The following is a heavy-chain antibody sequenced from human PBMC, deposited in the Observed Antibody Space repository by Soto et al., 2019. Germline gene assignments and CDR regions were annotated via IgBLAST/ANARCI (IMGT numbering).Heavy chain of an antibody. CDR3: AREGNSGWYSHAFDI. Sequence: QVQLVESGGGVVQPGRSLRLSCAASGFTFSSYGMHWVRQAPGKGLEWVAVIWYDGSNKYYADSVKGRFTISRDNSKNTLYLQMNSLRAEDTAVYYCAREGNSGWYSHAFDIWGQGTMVTVSS. D-gene: IGHD6-19*01. V-gene: IGHV3-33*01. CDR1: GFTFSSYG. CDR2: IWYDGSNK. J-gene: IGHJ3*02.